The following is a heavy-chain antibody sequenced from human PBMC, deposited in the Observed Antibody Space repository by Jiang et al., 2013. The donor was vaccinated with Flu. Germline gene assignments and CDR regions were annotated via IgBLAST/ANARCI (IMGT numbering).Heavy chain of an antibody. CDR2: IHWDDDK. J-gene: IGHJ4*02. V-gene: IGHV2-5*02. D-gene: IGHD3-10*01. Sequence: KPTQTLTLTCTFSGFSLSTSGVGVGWIRQPPGKALEWLALIHWDDDKRYSPFLKSRLTITKDTSKNQVVLTMTNMDPVDTATYYCAHSRVVRGINGYCFDCWGQGTLVTVSS. CDR1: GFSLSTSGVG. CDR3: AHSRVVRGINGYCFDC.